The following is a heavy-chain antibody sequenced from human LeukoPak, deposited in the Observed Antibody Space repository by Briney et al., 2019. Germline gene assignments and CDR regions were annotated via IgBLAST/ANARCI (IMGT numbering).Heavy chain of an antibody. Sequence: GGSLRLSCAASGFTFSSYGMHWVRRAPGKGLEWVAVISYDGSNKYYADSVKGRFTISRDNSKNTLYLQMNSLRAEDTAVYYCAKDLSSYYYDSSGYYYGWNYYYGMDVWGQGTTVTVSS. J-gene: IGHJ6*02. D-gene: IGHD3-22*01. CDR3: AKDLSSYYYDSSGYYYGWNYYYGMDV. CDR2: ISYDGSNK. CDR1: GFTFSSYG. V-gene: IGHV3-30*18.